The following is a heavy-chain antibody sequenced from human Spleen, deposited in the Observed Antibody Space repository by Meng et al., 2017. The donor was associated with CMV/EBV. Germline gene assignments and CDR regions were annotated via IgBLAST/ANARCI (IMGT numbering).Heavy chain of an antibody. V-gene: IGHV3-66*02. D-gene: IGHD2-15*01. CDR3: ARGGGSIYYYYGMDV. CDR2: IYSGGST. Sequence: GESLKISCAASEFILSTYTMHWVRQAPGQGLEWVSVIYSGGSTYYADSVKGRFTISRDNSKNTLYLQMNSLRAEDTAVYYCARGGGSIYYYYGMDVWGQGTTVTVSS. CDR1: EFILSTYT. J-gene: IGHJ6*02.